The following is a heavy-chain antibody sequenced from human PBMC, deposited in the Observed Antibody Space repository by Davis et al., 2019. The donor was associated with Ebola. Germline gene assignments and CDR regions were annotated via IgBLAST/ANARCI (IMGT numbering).Heavy chain of an antibody. CDR1: GFDSNRYG. J-gene: IGHJ6*02. V-gene: IGHV3-30*18. D-gene: IGHD3-10*01. CDR3: AKAERGGPDYYYGMEV. Sequence: GESLKISCSTSGFDSNRYGMHWVRQAPGKGLEGVAAISSRDARIYYADSVKGRFIISRDHSRNSLNLQMDSLRPEDTAIYYCAKAERGGPDYYYGMEVWGQGTTVSVS. CDR2: ISSRDARI.